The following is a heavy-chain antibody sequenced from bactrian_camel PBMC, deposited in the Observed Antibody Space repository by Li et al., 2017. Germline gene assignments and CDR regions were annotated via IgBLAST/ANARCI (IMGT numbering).Heavy chain of an antibody. V-gene: IGHV3S53*01. J-gene: IGHJ4*01. Sequence: HVQLVESGGGSVQAGGSLRLSCAVSGYTPSINCKGWFPQALGKERELVSSITTDSTTTYADSVKGRFTISQDNAKNTLFVQMNSLKPEDTGMYYCSLDQSAAPSDCYSGSRLFEYAVWGQGTQVTVS. D-gene: IGHD3*01. CDR3: SLDQSAAPSDCYSGSRLFEYAV. CDR2: ITTDSTT. CDR1: GYTPSINC.